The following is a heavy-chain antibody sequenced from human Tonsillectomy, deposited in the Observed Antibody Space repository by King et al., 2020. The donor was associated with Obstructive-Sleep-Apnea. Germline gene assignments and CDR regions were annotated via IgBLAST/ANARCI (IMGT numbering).Heavy chain of an antibody. V-gene: IGHV3-21*01. J-gene: IGHJ6*02. CDR2: ISSSSSYI. CDR1: GFTFSSYS. Sequence: QLVQSGGGLVKPGGSLRLSCAASGFTFSSYSMNWVRQAPGKGLEWVSSISSSSSYIYYADSVKGRFTISRDNAKNSLYLQMNSLRAEDTAVYYCAMDTGVLWFGELLPKTAYYYYYGMDVWGQGTTVTVSS. CDR3: AMDTGVLWFGELLPKTAYYYYYGMDV. D-gene: IGHD3-10*01.